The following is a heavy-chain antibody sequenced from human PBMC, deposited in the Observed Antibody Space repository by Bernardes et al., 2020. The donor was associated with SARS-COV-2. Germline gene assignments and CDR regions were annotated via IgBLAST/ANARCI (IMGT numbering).Heavy chain of an antibody. Sequence: GGSLRLSCAASGFTFSSYWMHWVRQAPGKGLVWVSRINSDGSSTSYADSVKGRFTISRDNAKNTLYLQMNSLRAEDTAVYYCARDRSDIVVVPAAIRGNRGDYWGQGTLVTVSS. CDR3: ARDRSDIVVVPAAIRGNRGDY. J-gene: IGHJ4*02. D-gene: IGHD2-2*02. CDR1: GFTFSSYW. CDR2: INSDGSST. V-gene: IGHV3-74*01.